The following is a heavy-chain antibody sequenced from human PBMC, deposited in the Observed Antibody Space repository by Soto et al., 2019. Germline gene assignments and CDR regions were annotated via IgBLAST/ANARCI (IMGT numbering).Heavy chain of an antibody. CDR2: IYHSGST. CDR3: ARGAVVNVDS. V-gene: IGHV4-30-2*01. CDR1: GGSISSGGSS. Sequence: QLQLQESGSGLVKPSQTLSLTCAVSGGSISSGGSSWTWIRQPPGKGLEWIGYIYHSGSTYYNPSLKSRVTISVYMSKNQFSLKLTSATAADTAVYYCARGAVVNVDSWGQGTLVTVSS. J-gene: IGHJ4*02. D-gene: IGHD2-8*02.